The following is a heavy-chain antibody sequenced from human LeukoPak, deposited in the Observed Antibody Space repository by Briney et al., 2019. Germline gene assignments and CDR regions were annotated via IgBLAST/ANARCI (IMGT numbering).Heavy chain of an antibody. CDR1: GGSFSGYY. Sequence: PSETLSLTCAVYGGSFSGYYWSWIRQPPGKGLEWIGEINHSGSTNYNPSLKSRVTISVDTSKNQFSLNLSSVTAADTAMYYCARGLSSSSWYYWGQGTLVTVSS. V-gene: IGHV4-34*01. D-gene: IGHD6-13*01. J-gene: IGHJ4*02. CDR2: INHSGST. CDR3: ARGLSSSSWYY.